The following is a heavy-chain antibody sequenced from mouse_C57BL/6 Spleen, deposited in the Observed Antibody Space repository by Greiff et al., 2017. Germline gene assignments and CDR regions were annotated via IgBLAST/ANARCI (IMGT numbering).Heavy chain of an antibody. J-gene: IGHJ2*01. Sequence: QVHVKQPGAELVKPGASVKLSCKASGYTFTSYWMQWVKQRPGQGLEWIGEIDPSDSYTNYNQKFKGKATLTVDTSSSTAYMQLSSLTSEDSAVYYCARKVYHDYFDYWGQGTTLTVSS. D-gene: IGHD2-1*01. CDR1: GYTFTSYW. V-gene: IGHV1-50*01. CDR2: IDPSDSYT. CDR3: ARKVYHDYFDY.